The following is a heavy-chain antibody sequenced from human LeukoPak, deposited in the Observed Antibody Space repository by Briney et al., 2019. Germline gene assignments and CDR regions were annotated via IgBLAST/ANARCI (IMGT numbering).Heavy chain of an antibody. CDR1: GGSISSYY. D-gene: IGHD3-22*01. Sequence: PSETLSLTCTVSGGSISSYYWSWIRQPPGKGLEWIGYIYYSGSTNYNPSLKSRVTISVDTSKNQFSLELSSVTAADTAVYYCARAYYDSSGYYYVRWFDPWGQGTLVTVSS. V-gene: IGHV4-59*01. J-gene: IGHJ5*02. CDR2: IYYSGST. CDR3: ARAYYDSSGYYYVRWFDP.